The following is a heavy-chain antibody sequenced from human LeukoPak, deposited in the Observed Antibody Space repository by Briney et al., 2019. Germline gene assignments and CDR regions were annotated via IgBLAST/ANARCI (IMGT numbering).Heavy chain of an antibody. J-gene: IGHJ6*04. Sequence: SETLSLTCAVYGGSFSGYYWSWIRQPPEKGLEWIGEINHSGSTNYNPSLKSRVTISVDTSKNQFSLKLSSVTAADTAVYYCARVVVVVAIPGYYGMDVWGKGTTVTVSS. CDR3: ARVVVVVAIPGYYGMDV. V-gene: IGHV4-34*01. D-gene: IGHD2-15*01. CDR1: GGSFSGYY. CDR2: INHSGST.